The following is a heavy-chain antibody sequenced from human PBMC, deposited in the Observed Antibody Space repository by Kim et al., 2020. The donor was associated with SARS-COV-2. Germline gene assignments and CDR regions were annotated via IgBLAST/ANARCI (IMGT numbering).Heavy chain of an antibody. CDR3: SSHKTAGNYNSPFDF. CDR1: GLTVSSNY. J-gene: IGHJ4*02. V-gene: IGHV3-53*01. Sequence: GGSLRLSCAASGLTVSSNYMNWVRQAPGEGLEWVSVLYSGGSTHYADSVRGRFTISRDHSKNTVYLQMNSLSVEDTAVNSCSSHKTAGNYNSPFDFLGQG. CDR2: LYSGGST. D-gene: IGHD3-3*01.